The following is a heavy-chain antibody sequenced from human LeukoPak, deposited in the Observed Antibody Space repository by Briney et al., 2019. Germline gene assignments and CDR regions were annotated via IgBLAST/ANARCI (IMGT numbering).Heavy chain of an antibody. CDR1: GLTVSSNY. V-gene: IGHV3-53*01. Sequence: GGSLRLSCAASGLTVSSNYMSWVRQAPGKGLEWVSVLYSGDGSYYADSVRGRFTISRDNSKSTLSLQMNSLRAEDTAIYYCATYRQVLLPFESWGQGTLVTVSS. CDR2: LYSGDGS. CDR3: ATYRQVLLPFES. J-gene: IGHJ4*02. D-gene: IGHD2-8*02.